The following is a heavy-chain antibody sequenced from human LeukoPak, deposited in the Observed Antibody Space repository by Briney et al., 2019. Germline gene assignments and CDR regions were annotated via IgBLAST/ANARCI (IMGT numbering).Heavy chain of an antibody. Sequence: GASVKVSCKASGGTFSSYAISWVRQAPGQGLEWMGGIIPIYGTANYAQNFQGRVTITADESTSTAYMELSSLRSEDTAVYYCARGRSSGWSPFDYWGQGTLVTVSS. CDR1: GGTFSSYA. CDR3: ARGRSSGWSPFDY. CDR2: IIPIYGTA. V-gene: IGHV1-69*13. D-gene: IGHD6-19*01. J-gene: IGHJ4*02.